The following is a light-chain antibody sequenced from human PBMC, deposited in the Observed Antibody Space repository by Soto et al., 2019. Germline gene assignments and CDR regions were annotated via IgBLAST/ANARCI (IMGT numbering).Light chain of an antibody. Sequence: LTCASSTGAVTSGYYPGWFQQRPGQAPTSLIHSTSIKHSWTPARFSGSLLEGKAALTLSAVQPEDEADYYCLLYFDGAQVFGGGTKLTVL. CDR3: LLYFDGAQV. CDR1: TGAVTSGYY. CDR2: STS. J-gene: IGLJ3*02. V-gene: IGLV7-43*01.